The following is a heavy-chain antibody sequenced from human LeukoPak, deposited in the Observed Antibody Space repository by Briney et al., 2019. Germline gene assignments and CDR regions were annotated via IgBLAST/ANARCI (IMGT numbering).Heavy chain of an antibody. J-gene: IGHJ6*03. CDR2: IYTSGST. D-gene: IGHD6-13*01. Sequence: SETLSLTCTVSGGSISSYYWSWIRQPPGKGLEWIGYIYTSGSTNYNPSLKSRVTISVDTSKNQCSLKLSSVTAADTDVYYCASTSLAAAGYYYMDVWGKGTTVTVSS. CDR1: GGSISSYY. V-gene: IGHV4-4*09. CDR3: ASTSLAAAGYYYMDV.